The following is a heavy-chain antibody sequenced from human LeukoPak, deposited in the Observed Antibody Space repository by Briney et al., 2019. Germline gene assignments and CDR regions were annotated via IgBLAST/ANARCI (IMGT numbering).Heavy chain of an antibody. D-gene: IGHD3-22*01. CDR3: AREGSSGFYYFDN. J-gene: IGHJ4*02. CDR1: GYTFTNYY. CDR2: INPSGPST. V-gene: IGHV1-46*01. Sequence: GASVTVSFKASGYTFTNYYMHWVRQAPGQGVEWVGVINPSGPSTSYAQRFQGRVSMTRDMSTSTVYMDVSSLRSEDTAVYYCAREGSSGFYYFDNWGQGTLVTVSS.